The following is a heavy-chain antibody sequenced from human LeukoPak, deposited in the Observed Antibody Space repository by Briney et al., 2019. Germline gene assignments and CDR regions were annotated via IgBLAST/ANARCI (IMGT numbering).Heavy chain of an antibody. D-gene: IGHD6-6*01. CDR3: ARIGYSSSSLDY. J-gene: IGHJ4*02. Sequence: GGSLRLSCAASGFTFSNYWMSWVRQAPGKGLEWVANINQDGSVKYYVEFVKGRFTISRDNAKNSVYLQMNSLRVEDMAVYYCARIGYSSSSLDYWGQGTLVTVSS. CDR2: INQDGSVK. V-gene: IGHV3-7*01. CDR1: GFTFSNYW.